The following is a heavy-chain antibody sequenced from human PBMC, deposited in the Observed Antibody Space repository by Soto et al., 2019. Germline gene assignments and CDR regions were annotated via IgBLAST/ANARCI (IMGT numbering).Heavy chain of an antibody. J-gene: IGHJ4*02. Sequence: NPSETLSLTCTVSGGSISGGGYSWNWIRQPPGKGLEYIGYIYRSGSTYYNPSLRSRVIISIDKSNNHFSLKLSSVTAADTAVYYCARGGYSGYHFMFDYWGQGALVTVSS. V-gene: IGHV4-30-2*01. CDR1: GGSISGGGYS. D-gene: IGHD5-12*01. CDR3: ARGGYSGYHFMFDY. CDR2: IYRSGST.